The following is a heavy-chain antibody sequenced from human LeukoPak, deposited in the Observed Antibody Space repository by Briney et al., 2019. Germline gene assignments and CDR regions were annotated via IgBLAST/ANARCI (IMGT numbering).Heavy chain of an antibody. V-gene: IGHV3-74*01. CDR3: TRSHYYDSSVYYYYYGLDV. Sequence: GGSLRLSCAASGFTFTNYWMNWVRQAPGKGLVWVSRINSDGSSTRYADSVKGRFTISRDNAENTLYLQMNSLRAEDTAVYYCTRSHYYDSSVYYYYYGLDVWGQGTTVTVSS. J-gene: IGHJ6*02. CDR2: INSDGSST. D-gene: IGHD3-22*01. CDR1: GFTFTNYW.